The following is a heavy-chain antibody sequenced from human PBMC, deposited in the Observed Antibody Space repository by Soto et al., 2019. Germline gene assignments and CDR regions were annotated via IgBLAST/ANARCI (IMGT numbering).Heavy chain of an antibody. V-gene: IGHV3-7*01. Sequence: GGSLRLSCGASGCFFSAYCMIWVRQAPGEGLEWVASIKQDGSETYYLVSLKCRFTFSRDNAKNSLDLQMSRLRAEDTDVYYCARGPEGFYPLSNTWFVPWGQGTPVTVSS. CDR1: GCFFSAYC. J-gene: IGHJ5*02. CDR3: ARGPEGFYPLSNTWFVP. CDR2: IKQDGSET. D-gene: IGHD3-10*01.